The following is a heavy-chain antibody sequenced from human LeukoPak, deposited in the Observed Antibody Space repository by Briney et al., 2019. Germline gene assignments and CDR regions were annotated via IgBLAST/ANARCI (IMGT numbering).Heavy chain of an antibody. J-gene: IGHJ4*02. V-gene: IGHV4-38-2*02. D-gene: IGHD6-19*01. CDR1: GYSISSGYY. CDR2: IYHSGST. CDR3: ARVASGWWFDY. Sequence: SETLSLTCTVSGYSISSGYYWGWIRQPPGKGLEWIGSIYHSGSTYYNPSLKSRVTISVDTSKNQFSLKLSSVTAADTAVYYCARVASGWWFDYWGQGALVTVSS.